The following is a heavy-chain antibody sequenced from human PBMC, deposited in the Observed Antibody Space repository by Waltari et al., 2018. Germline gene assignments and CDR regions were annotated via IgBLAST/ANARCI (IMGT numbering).Heavy chain of an antibody. J-gene: IGHJ4*02. V-gene: IGHV3-30*04. Sequence: QVQLVESGGGVVQPGRSLRLSCAASGFTFRSSAMHWVRQAPGKGLEWVAVISYDGRSKEYADSVKGRFTISRDNSKNTLYLQMNSLRAEDTAVYYCARDRDYGDSYFDYWGQGTLVTVSS. D-gene: IGHD4-17*01. CDR2: ISYDGRSK. CDR3: ARDRDYGDSYFDY. CDR1: GFTFRSSA.